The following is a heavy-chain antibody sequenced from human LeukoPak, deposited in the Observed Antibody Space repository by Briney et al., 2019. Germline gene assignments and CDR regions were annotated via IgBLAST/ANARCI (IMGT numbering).Heavy chain of an antibody. CDR2: INHSGST. CDR1: GGSFSGYY. J-gene: IGHJ5*02. CDR3: ASGCSGGSCYWNWFDP. Sequence: SSETLSLTCAVYGGSFSGYYWSWIRQPPGKGLEWIGEINHSGSTNYNPSLKSRVTISVDTSKNQFSLKLSSVTAADTAVYYCASGCSGGSCYWNWFDPWGQGSLVTVSS. V-gene: IGHV4-34*01. D-gene: IGHD2-15*01.